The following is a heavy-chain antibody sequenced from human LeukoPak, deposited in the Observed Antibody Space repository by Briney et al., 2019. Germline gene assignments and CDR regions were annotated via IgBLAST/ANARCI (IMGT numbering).Heavy chain of an antibody. Sequence: GGSLRLSCVVSGFTFRTYAMHWVRQPPGKGLEWVAVVSYDGSNKYYADSVQGRFTTSRDNSRNTLHLQMNSLRADDTAVYYCARDTHYYDPSAYYSRGEYYHHGMDAWGQGTPVTASS. CDR3: ARDTHYYDPSAYYSRGEYYHHGMDA. V-gene: IGHV3-30-3*01. D-gene: IGHD3-22*01. CDR2: VSYDGSNK. J-gene: IGHJ6*02. CDR1: GFTFRTYA.